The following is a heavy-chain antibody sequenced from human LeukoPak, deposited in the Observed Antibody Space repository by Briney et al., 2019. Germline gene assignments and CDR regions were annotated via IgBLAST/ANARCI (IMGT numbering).Heavy chain of an antibody. CDR1: GGSLSGHF. CDR2: IHSSGST. V-gene: IGHV4-59*11. D-gene: IGHD3-9*01. J-gene: IGHJ4*02. Sequence: SETLSLTCTVSGGSLSGHFWSWFRRPPGKGLEYIGYIHSSGSTNYNPSYKSRVTVSLEMSKNQFSLSLSSVTAADTAVYYCARDPGDTDWYNFDFWGQGILVTVSS. CDR3: ARDPGDTDWYNFDF.